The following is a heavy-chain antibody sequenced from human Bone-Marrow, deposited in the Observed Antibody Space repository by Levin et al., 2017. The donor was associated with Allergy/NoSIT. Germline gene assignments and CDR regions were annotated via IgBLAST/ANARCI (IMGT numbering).Heavy chain of an antibody. CDR1: GDSVSSNSAA. CDR2: TYYRSKWYN. D-gene: IGHD6-13*01. J-gene: IGHJ5*02. CDR3: ARGLRPHPLAAAGTNGWFDP. Sequence: SQTLSLTCAISGDSVSSNSAAWNWIRQSPSRGLEWLGRTYYRSKWYNDYAVSVKSRITINPDTSKNQFSLQLNSVTPEDTAVYYCARGLRPHPLAAAGTNGWFDPWGQGTLVTVSS. V-gene: IGHV6-1*01.